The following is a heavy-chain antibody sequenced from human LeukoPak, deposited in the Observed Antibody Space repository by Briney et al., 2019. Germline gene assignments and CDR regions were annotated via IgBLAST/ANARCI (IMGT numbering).Heavy chain of an antibody. CDR2: ISSSSSYI. J-gene: IGHJ1*01. CDR3: ARDVTHSSSWYERDFQH. V-gene: IGHV3-21*01. D-gene: IGHD6-13*01. Sequence: AGGSLRLSCAASGFTFSSYSMNWVRQAPGKGLEWVSSISSSSSYIYYADSVKGRFTISRDNAKNSLYLQMNSLRAEDTAVYYCARDVTHSSSWYERDFQHRGQGTLVTVSS. CDR1: GFTFSSYS.